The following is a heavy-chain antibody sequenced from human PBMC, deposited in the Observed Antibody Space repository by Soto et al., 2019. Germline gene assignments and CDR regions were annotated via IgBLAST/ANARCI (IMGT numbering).Heavy chain of an antibody. J-gene: IGHJ4*02. D-gene: IGHD6-13*01. CDR2: ISGSGGSSGGNT. CDR3: AEARSSWESSFDY. Sequence: EVQLLESGGGLVQPGGSLRLSCAASGFSFNSYAMTWVRQAPGKGLEWVSLISGSGGSSGGNTYYPDSVKGRFPISSDNSKNTVYLQMNSLTAEDTDVYYCAEARSSWESSFDYWGQGTLVTVSS. V-gene: IGHV3-23*01. CDR1: GFSFNSYA.